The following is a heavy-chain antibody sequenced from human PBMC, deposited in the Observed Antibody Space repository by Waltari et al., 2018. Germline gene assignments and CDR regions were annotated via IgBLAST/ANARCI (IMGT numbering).Heavy chain of an antibody. CDR1: GFTFSSYG. Sequence: QVQLVESGGGVVQPGRSLRLSCAASGFTFSSYGMHWVRQAPGKGLEWVAVIWYDGSNKYYADSVKGRFTISRDNSKNTLYLQMNSLRAEDTAVYYCAKDLRSGYPDIWGQGTMVTVSS. J-gene: IGHJ3*02. CDR3: AKDLRSGYPDI. D-gene: IGHD3-22*01. CDR2: IWYDGSNK. V-gene: IGHV3-33*06.